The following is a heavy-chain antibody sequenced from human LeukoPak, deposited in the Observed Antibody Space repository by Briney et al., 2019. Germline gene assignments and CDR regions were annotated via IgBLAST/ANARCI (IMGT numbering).Heavy chain of an antibody. CDR3: AKDARSTYYYHWYFDL. V-gene: IGHV3-23*01. CDR2: ISGSGGST. J-gene: IGHJ2*01. D-gene: IGHD3-22*01. Sequence: PGGSLRLSCAASGFTFSSYAMSWVRQAPGKGLERVSAISGSGGSTYYADSVEGRFTISRDNSKNMLYLQMNSLRAEDTAAYYCAKDARSTYYYHWYFDLWGRGTLVAVSS. CDR1: GFTFSSYA.